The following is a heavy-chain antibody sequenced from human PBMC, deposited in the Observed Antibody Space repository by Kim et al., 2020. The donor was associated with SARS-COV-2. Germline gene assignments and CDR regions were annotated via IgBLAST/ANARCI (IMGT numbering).Heavy chain of an antibody. CDR1: GYTFTSYY. V-gene: IGHV1-46*01. J-gene: IGHJ4*02. D-gene: IGHD4-17*01. CDR3: ARDKLIVDYGGNSVTLFDY. CDR2: INPSGGST. Sequence: ASVKVSCKASGYTFTSYYMHWVRQAPGQGLEWMGIINPSGGSTSYAQKFQGRVTMTRDTSTSTVYMELSSLRSEDTAVYYCARDKLIVDYGGNSVTLFDYWGQGTLVTVSS.